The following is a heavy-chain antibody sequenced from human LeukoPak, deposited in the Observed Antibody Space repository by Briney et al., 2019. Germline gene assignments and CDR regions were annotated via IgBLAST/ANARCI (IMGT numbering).Heavy chain of an antibody. CDR3: TRSRLSAISNWLDA. V-gene: IGHV1-2*02. CDR2: IDPNSGGT. CDR1: GYTFTGYY. D-gene: IGHD2-21*02. Sequence: ASVKVSCKASGYTFTGYYMHWVRQATGQGIDWMGWIDPNSGGTNYAQKYQGRVTMTRDTSISTAYMDLSRLRSDDTAVYYCTRSRLSAISNWLDAWGQGTLVTVSS. J-gene: IGHJ5*02.